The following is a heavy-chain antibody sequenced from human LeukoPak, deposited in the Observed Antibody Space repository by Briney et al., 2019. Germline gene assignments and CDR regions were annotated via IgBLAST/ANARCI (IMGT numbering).Heavy chain of an antibody. J-gene: IGHJ6*03. V-gene: IGHV3-21*01. CDR2: IGRSSQYI. CDR3: ARDASNIDFAPYFYYMDV. D-gene: IGHD3-3*01. Sequence: GGSLRLSCTASGFTLSLYSMHWVRQAPGKGPEWVSSIGRSSQYIYYGDSVRGRFTISRDNAKNSLYLDMNSPRAEDTAVYYCARDASNIDFAPYFYYMDVWGKGTTVTVSS. CDR1: GFTLSLYS.